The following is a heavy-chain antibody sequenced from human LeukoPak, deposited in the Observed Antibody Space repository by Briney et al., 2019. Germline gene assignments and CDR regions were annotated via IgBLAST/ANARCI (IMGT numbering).Heavy chain of an antibody. J-gene: IGHJ5*02. CDR2: IWNAGDT. CDR3: ARDLGYSSGWSGFDP. CDR1: GLTVTTNY. D-gene: IGHD6-19*01. V-gene: IGHV3-66*01. Sequence: GGSLRLSCAASGLTVTTNYMNWVRQAPGKGLEWVSVIWNAGDTYYADSVKGRFTISRDNSKNTVHLQMNSLRVEDTAVYFCARDLGYSSGWSGFDPWGQGTLVTVSS.